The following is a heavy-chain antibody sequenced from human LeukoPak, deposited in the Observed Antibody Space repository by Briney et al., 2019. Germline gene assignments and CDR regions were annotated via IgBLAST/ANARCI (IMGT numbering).Heavy chain of an antibody. Sequence: SDTLSLTCAVYGGSFSGYYWRWIRHPPGQGLEWIGEINHSGSTNSNPSLKSRVTISVDTSKNQFSLKLSSVTAADTAVYYCARGIRRHYYGSGSYYNTGRRIGDYFDYWGQGTLVTVSS. D-gene: IGHD3-10*01. V-gene: IGHV4-34*01. J-gene: IGHJ4*02. CDR3: ARGIRRHYYGSGSYYNTGRRIGDYFDY. CDR2: INHSGST. CDR1: GGSFSGYY.